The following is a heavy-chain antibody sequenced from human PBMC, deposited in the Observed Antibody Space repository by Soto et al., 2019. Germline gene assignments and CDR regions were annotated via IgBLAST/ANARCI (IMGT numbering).Heavy chain of an antibody. CDR1: GYNFISHY. V-gene: IGHV1-46*01. D-gene: IGHD6-6*01. CDR3: ARDYLSRKSSLCYFDY. Sequence: QGLLVQSGAEVTRPGASLKVSCKASGYNFISHYIHWVRQAPGQGLEWMGFINPSGGSTTHAQNFQGRLSMTRDTSTRTVYMELSGLRSEDAAVYYCARDYLSRKSSLCYFDYWGQGTLVTVSS. J-gene: IGHJ4*02. CDR2: INPSGGST.